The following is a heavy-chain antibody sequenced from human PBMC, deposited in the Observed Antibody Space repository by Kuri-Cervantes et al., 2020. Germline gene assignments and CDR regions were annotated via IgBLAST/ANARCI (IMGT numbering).Heavy chain of an antibody. Sequence: ASVKVSCKASGYTFTSYDINWVRQATGQGLEWMGWMNPNSGNTGYAQKFQGRVTMTTETSTTTAYMDLRSLRSDDTAVYYCARDDYGDPPLFDYWGQGTLVTVSS. V-gene: IGHV1-8*02. CDR2: MNPNSGNT. CDR1: GYTFTSYD. J-gene: IGHJ4*02. CDR3: ARDDYGDPPLFDY. D-gene: IGHD4-17*01.